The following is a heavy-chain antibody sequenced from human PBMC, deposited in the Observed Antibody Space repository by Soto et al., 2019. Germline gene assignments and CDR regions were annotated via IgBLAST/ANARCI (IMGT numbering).Heavy chain of an antibody. V-gene: IGHV3-73*02. J-gene: IGHJ4*02. D-gene: IGHD4-4*01. CDR2: TRSKAHSYAT. Sequence: EVQLVESGGGLVQPGGSLKLSCAASGFSFRDAAIHRVRQASGKGLEWVGRTRSKAHSYATAFAPSVKGRFTISRDDSTNTVYLQMNSLKTEDTAVYYCTRHTVDYWGQGTLVTVSS. CDR1: GFSFRDAA. CDR3: TRHTVDY.